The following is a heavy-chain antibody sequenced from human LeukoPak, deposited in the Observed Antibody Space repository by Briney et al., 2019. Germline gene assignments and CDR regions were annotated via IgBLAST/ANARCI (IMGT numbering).Heavy chain of an antibody. CDR3: ARDRYSSGWYGLDAFDI. CDR2: IYHSGST. J-gene: IGHJ3*02. D-gene: IGHD6-19*01. V-gene: IGHV4-38-2*02. Sequence: PSETLSLTCTVSGYSISSGYYWGWIRQPPGKGLEWIGSIYHSGSTYYNPSLKSGVTISVDTSKNQFSLKLSSVTAADTAVYYCARDRYSSGWYGLDAFDIWGQGTMVTVSS. CDR1: GYSISSGYY.